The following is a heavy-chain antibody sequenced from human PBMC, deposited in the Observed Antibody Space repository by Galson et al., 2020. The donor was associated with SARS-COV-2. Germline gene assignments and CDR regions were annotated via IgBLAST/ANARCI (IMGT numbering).Heavy chain of an antibody. Sequence: GESLKISCKASGYTFTSYDINWVRQATGQGLEWMGWMNPNSGNTGYAQKFQGRVTMTRNTSISTAYMELSSLRSEDTAVYYCARFDSSGYYWVKDNLDAFDIWGQGTMVTVSS. V-gene: IGHV1-8*01. D-gene: IGHD3-22*01. J-gene: IGHJ3*02. CDR1: GYTFTSYD. CDR2: MNPNSGNT. CDR3: ARFDSSGYYWVKDNLDAFDI.